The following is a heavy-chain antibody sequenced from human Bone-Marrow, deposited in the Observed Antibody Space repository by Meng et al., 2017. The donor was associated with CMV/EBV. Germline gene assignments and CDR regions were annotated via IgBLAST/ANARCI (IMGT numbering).Heavy chain of an antibody. CDR2: IYYSGST. CDR3: ARVGSLFSSSSDYWFDP. J-gene: IGHJ5*02. Sequence: SETLSLTCTVSGGSISSGGYYWSWIRQHPGKGLEWIGYIYYSGSTYYNPSLKSRVTISVDTSKNQFSLKLSSVTAADTAVYYCARVGSLFSSSSDYWFDPWGQRTLVTVSS. CDR1: GGSISSGGYY. D-gene: IGHD6-6*01. V-gene: IGHV4-31*03.